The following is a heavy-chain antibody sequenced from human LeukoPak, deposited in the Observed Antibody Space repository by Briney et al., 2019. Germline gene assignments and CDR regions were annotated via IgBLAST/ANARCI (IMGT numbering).Heavy chain of an antibody. Sequence: ASVTVSCKASGYTFTDYDINWVRQAPGQGLEWMGWMNPNSGNTGYAQKFQDRVTVTRNSSISTAYMELSSLSSEDTAVYYCARGQKETIFGLVILLGYYMDVWGKGTTVTVSS. CDR2: MNPNSGNT. CDR3: ARGQKETIFGLVILLGYYMDV. J-gene: IGHJ6*03. D-gene: IGHD3-3*01. V-gene: IGHV1-8*01. CDR1: GYTFTDYD.